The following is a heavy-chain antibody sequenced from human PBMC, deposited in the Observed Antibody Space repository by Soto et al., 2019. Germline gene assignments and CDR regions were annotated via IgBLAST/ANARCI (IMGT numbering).Heavy chain of an antibody. CDR2: IYYSGST. D-gene: IGHD6-25*01. V-gene: IGHV4-59*01. Sequence: SETLSLTCTVSGGSISSYYWIRIRQPQGKGLEWIGYIYYSGSTNYNPSLKSRVTISVDTSKNQFSLKLSSVTAADTAVYYCARGADINGMDVWGQGTTVTVSS. J-gene: IGHJ6*02. CDR3: ARGADINGMDV. CDR1: GGSISSYY.